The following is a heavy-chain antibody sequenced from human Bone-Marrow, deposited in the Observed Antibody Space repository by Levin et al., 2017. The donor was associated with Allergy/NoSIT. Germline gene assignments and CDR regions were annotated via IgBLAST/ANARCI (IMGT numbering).Heavy chain of an antibody. Sequence: GGSLRLSCEASGIIFNTYGMHWVRQAPGKGLEWVAVISYDGGSKYYADSVKGRFTVTRDNSKDTLYLQMNSLRAEDTAVYYCAKEAGDFGDPRPTYYDYAMDVWGQGTTVTVSS. CDR1: GIIFNTYG. V-gene: IGHV3-30*18. CDR3: AKEAGDFGDPRPTYYDYAMDV. J-gene: IGHJ6*02. D-gene: IGHD4-17*01. CDR2: ISYDGGSK.